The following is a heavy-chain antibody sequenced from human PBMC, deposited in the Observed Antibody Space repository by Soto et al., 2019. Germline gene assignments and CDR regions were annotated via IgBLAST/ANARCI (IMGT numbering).Heavy chain of an antibody. CDR3: ARVPYGSGSYYNGQNYYYYYYGMDV. CDR2: IYHSGST. CDR1: GGSISICGYS. J-gene: IGHJ6*02. D-gene: IGHD3-10*01. V-gene: IGHV4-30-2*01. Sequence: NPSETLSLTCAVSGGSISICGYSWSWIRQPPGKGLEWIGYIYHSGSTYYNPSLKSRVTISVDTSKNQFSLKLSSVTAADTAVYYCARVPYGSGSYYNGQNYYYYYYGMDVWGQGTTVTVSS.